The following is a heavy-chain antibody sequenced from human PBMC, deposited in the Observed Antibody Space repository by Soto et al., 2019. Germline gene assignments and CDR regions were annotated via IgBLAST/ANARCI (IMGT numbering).Heavy chain of an antibody. J-gene: IGHJ6*02. V-gene: IGHV3-30*18. CDR2: ISYDGTNK. CDR3: AKDGKAGYGMDF. CDR1: GITFSTFG. Sequence: QVQLVESGGGVVQPGRSLRISCAASGITFSTFGMHWVRQAPGKGLEWVAVISYDGTNKYSADSVKGRFTISRDNSKNTLYLQMNSLRAEDTAVYYCAKDGKAGYGMDFWGQGTTVTVSS. D-gene: IGHD2-15*01.